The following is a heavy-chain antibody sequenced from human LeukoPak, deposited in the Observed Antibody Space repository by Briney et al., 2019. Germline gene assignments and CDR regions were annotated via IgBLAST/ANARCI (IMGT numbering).Heavy chain of an antibody. J-gene: IGHJ5*02. CDR1: GFTFDDYA. Sequence: GGSLRLSCAASGFTFDDYAMHWVRQAPGKGLEWVSGISWNSGSIGYADPVKGRFTISRDNAKNSLYLQMNSLRAEDTAVYYCAKGRPLYSSHPSRSNWFDPWGQGTLVTVSS. V-gene: IGHV3-9*01. D-gene: IGHD6-13*01. CDR3: AKGRPLYSSHPSRSNWFDP. CDR2: ISWNSGSI.